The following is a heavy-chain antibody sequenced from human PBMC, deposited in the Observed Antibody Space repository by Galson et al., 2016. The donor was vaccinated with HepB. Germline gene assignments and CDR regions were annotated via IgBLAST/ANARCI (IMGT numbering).Heavy chain of an antibody. J-gene: IGHJ4*02. CDR2: IYWSDDK. CDR1: GFSLSTSGVG. D-gene: IGHD6-13*01. CDR3: AYTWGRIASAGTPFFDY. Sequence: PALVKPPQTLTLTCTFSGFSLSTSGVGVGWIRQPPGKALEWLALIYWSDDKHYSLSLKSRLTITKDTSKDQVVLTMTNMDPVDTGTYYCAYTWGRIASAGTPFFDYWGQGTLVTVSS. V-gene: IGHV2-5*01.